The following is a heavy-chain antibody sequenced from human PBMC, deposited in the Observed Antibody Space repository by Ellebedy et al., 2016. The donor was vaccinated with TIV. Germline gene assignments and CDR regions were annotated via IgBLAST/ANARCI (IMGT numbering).Heavy chain of an antibody. CDR3: ARSSGFPDY. CDR2: INPGGDTT. Sequence: ASVKVSXXASGYTCTSYYIHWVRQAPGQGLEWMGIINPGGDTTDYSQSFQGRVTLTRDTSTSTVYMELSSLRSDDTAVYYCARSSGFPDYWGQGTLVTVSS. V-gene: IGHV1-46*01. CDR1: GYTCTSYY. J-gene: IGHJ4*02. D-gene: IGHD6-19*01.